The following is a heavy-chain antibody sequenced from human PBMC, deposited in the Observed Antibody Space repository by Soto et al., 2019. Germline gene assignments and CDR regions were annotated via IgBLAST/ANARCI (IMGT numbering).Heavy chain of an antibody. J-gene: IGHJ6*02. CDR1: GGSVSSGSYY. CDR2: IYYSGST. D-gene: IGHD3-3*01. Sequence: SEXLSLPCTVSGGSVSSGSYYWSWIRQPPGKGLEWIGYIYYSGSTNYNPSLKSRVTISVDTSKNQFSLKLSSVTAADTAVYYCARGGLRFLEWFRDYYYYGMDVWGQGTTVTVSS. V-gene: IGHV4-61*01. CDR3: ARGGLRFLEWFRDYYYYGMDV.